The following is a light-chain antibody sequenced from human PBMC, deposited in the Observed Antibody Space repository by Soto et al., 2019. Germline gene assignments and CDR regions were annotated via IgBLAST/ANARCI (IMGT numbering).Light chain of an antibody. J-gene: IGLJ2*01. V-gene: IGLV1-44*01. CDR1: SSNIGSST. Sequence: QSVLTQPPSASGTPGQRVTISCFGSSSNIGSSTVNWYQQLPGTAPKLLIYSNEQRPSGVPDRFSGSKSGTSASLAISGPQSEDEADYYCAAWDDSLSGPVFGGGTKVTVL. CDR2: SNE. CDR3: AAWDDSLSGPV.